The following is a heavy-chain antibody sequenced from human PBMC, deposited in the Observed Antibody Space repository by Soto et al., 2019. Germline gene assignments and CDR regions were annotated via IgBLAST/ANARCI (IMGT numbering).Heavy chain of an antibody. CDR3: AREIAVAGNFGLFDP. CDR2: TYHSGST. D-gene: IGHD6-19*01. CDR1: GGSISSSNW. V-gene: IGHV4-4*02. Sequence: QVQLQESGPGLVKPSGTLSLTCAVSGGSISSSNWWSLVRQPPGKGLEWIGETYHSGSTNYNPSLKSRVTISVNKSKNQLSLKLSSVTAADTAVYYCAREIAVAGNFGLFDPWGQGTLVTVSS. J-gene: IGHJ5*02.